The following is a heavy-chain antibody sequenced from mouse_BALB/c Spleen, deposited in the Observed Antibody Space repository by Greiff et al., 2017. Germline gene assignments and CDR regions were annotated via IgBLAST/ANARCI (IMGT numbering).Heavy chain of an antibody. D-gene: IGHD2-1*01. V-gene: IGHV3-2*02. CDR1: GYSITSDYA. J-gene: IGHJ4*01. CDR2: ISYSGST. CDR3: ARRVYYGPTGGVDY. Sequence: EVQLQESGPGLVKPSQSLSLTCTVTGYSITSDYAWNWIRQFPGNQLEWMGYISYSGSTSYNPSLKSRISITRDTSKNQFFLQLNSVTTEDTATYYCARRVYYGPTGGVDYWGQGTSVTVSS.